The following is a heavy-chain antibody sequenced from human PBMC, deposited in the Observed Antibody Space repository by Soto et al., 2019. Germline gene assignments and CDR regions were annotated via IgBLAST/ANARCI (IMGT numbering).Heavy chain of an antibody. CDR1: GFTFSSYA. V-gene: IGHV3-23*01. J-gene: IGHJ4*02. CDR3: AKRSSSSTFDY. D-gene: IGHD6-6*01. CDR2: ISGSDDST. Sequence: EVQLLESGGGLVQPGESLRLSCAASGFTFSSYAMSWVRQAPGKGLEWVSVISGSDDSTYYADSVKGRFTISRDNSKNTLYRQRNSLRAEDTAVYYCAKRSSSSTFDYWGQGNLVTVSS.